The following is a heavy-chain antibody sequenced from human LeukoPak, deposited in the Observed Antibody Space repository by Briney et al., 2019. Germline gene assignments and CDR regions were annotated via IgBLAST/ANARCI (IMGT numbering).Heavy chain of an antibody. J-gene: IGHJ4*02. D-gene: IGHD4-17*01. V-gene: IGHV3-48*02. Sequence: GGSLRLSCAASGFTFSSYSMNWVRQAPGEGLEWVSYISSSSSTTYYADSVKGRFTISRDNAKNLVFLQMNILRDEDTAVYYCARDYGDYGEYFDYWGQGTLVTVSS. CDR2: ISSSSSTT. CDR1: GFTFSSYS. CDR3: ARDYGDYGEYFDY.